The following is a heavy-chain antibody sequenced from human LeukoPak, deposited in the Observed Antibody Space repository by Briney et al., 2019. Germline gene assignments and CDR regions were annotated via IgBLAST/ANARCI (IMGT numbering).Heavy chain of an antibody. V-gene: IGHV3-30*03. CDR2: ASTDEVSQ. J-gene: IGHJ4*02. Sequence: PGGPLRLSCVFSGFPFKNHGMHWVRQAPGKGLEWLAVASTDEVSQTYANSVQGRFIISRDTSRNTLNLQMNNLTPEDTAFYYCAAFIATKLDNWGQGLLVTVSS. CDR1: GFPFKNHG. D-gene: IGHD2-15*01. CDR3: AAFIATKLDN.